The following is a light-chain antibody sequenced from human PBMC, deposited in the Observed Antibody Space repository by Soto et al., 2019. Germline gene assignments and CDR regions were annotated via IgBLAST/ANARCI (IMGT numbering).Light chain of an antibody. Sequence: MTETPSSVSPRVGDKGTFSCLASQSISSYLNWYQQKPGKAPKLLIYAASSLQSGVPSRSCGIGLRTQLTRRITILMYTDFAVIYCPHYNTWARTIRQGTKVDIK. V-gene: IGKV1-39*01. CDR1: QSISSY. CDR2: AAS. CDR3: PHYNTWART. J-gene: IGKJ1*01.